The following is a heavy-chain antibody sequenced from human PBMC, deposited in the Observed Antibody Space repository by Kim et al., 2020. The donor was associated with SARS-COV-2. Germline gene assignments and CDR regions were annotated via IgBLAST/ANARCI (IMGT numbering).Heavy chain of an antibody. CDR2: ISSSSSYI. Sequence: GGSLRLSCAASGFTFSSYSMNWVRQAPGKGLEWVSSISSSSSYIYYADSVKGRFTISRDNAKNSLYLQMNSLRAEDTAVYYCASTWIAVAGTGFGYWGQGTLVTVSS. V-gene: IGHV3-21*01. CDR3: ASTWIAVAGTGFGY. J-gene: IGHJ4*02. CDR1: GFTFSSYS. D-gene: IGHD6-19*01.